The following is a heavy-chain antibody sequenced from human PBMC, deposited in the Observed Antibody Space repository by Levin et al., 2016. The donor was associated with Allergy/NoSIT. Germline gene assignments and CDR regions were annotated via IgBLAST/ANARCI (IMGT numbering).Heavy chain of an antibody. Sequence: GSLRLSCKGSGYSFTSYWISWVRQMPGKGLEWMGRIDPSDSYTNYSPSFQGHVTISADKSISTAYLQWSSLKASDTAMYYCARNYDFWDYYYYYMDVWGKGTTVTVSS. J-gene: IGHJ6*03. CDR2: IDPSDSYT. CDR1: GYSFTSYW. V-gene: IGHV5-10-1*01. CDR3: ARNYDFWDYYYYYMDV. D-gene: IGHD3-3*01.